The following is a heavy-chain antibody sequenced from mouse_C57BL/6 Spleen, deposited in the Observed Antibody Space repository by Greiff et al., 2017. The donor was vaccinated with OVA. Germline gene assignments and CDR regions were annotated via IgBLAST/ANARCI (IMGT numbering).Heavy chain of an antibody. V-gene: IGHV1-69*01. CDR2: IDPSDSYT. CDR1: GYTFTSYW. J-gene: IGHJ4*01. CDR3: ARYHEGYAMDD. Sequence: QVQLQQPGAELVMPGASVKLSCKASGYTFTSYWMHWVKQRPGQGLEWIGEIDPSDSYTNYNQKFKGKSTLTVDNSSSTAYMQLSSLTSEDAAVYYCARYHEGYAMDDWGQGTSVTVSS.